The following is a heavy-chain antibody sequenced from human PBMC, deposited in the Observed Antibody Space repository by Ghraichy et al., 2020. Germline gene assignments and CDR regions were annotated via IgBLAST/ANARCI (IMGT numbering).Heavy chain of an antibody. Sequence: GESLNISCAASGFTLSSYWMHWVRQAPGKGLVWVSRINTDGTSTNYADSVKGRFTISRDNAKNTLYLQMNSLRAEDTAVYYCARGWVEAVGPEYWGHGTLVTVSS. J-gene: IGHJ4*01. V-gene: IGHV3-74*01. CDR2: INTDGTST. D-gene: IGHD6-25*01. CDR3: ARGWVEAVGPEY. CDR1: GFTLSSYW.